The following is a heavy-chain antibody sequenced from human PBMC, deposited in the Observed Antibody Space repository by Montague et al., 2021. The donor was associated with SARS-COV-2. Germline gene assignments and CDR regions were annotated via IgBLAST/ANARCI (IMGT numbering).Heavy chain of an antibody. J-gene: IGHJ4*02. Sequence: PALVKPTQTLTLTCTFSGFSLSTSGMCVSWIRQPPGKALEWLARIDWDDDKYYSTSRKTRLTISKDTAKNQVVLTMTNMDPVDTATYYCARFSYGSGMGFNFWGQRTLIPLSS. CDR2: IDWDDDK. CDR3: ARFSYGSGMGFNF. V-gene: IGHV2-70*11. CDR1: GFSLSTSGMC. D-gene: IGHD3-10*01.